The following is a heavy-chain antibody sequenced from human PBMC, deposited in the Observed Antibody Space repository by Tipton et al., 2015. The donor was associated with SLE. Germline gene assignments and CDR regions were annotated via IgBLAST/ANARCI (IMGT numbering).Heavy chain of an antibody. CDR2: IYYSGST. Sequence: TLSLTCAVSGGSISSDGYSWSWIRQPPGKGLEWIGYIYYSGSTYYNPSLKSRVTISVDTSKNQFSLKLSSVTAADTALYYCARYAVAGKFDYWGQGTLVSVSS. CDR3: ARYAVAGKFDY. D-gene: IGHD6-19*01. J-gene: IGHJ4*02. V-gene: IGHV4-30-2*05. CDR1: GGSISSDGYS.